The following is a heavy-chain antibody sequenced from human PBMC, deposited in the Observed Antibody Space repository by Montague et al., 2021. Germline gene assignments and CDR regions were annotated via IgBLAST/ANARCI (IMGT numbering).Heavy chain of an antibody. J-gene: IGHJ5*01. CDR2: INEDGSEK. CDR1: GITFDYYW. CDR3: ARDRAAAGS. D-gene: IGHD6-13*01. V-gene: IGHV3-7*01. Sequence: SLRLSCAASGITFDYYWMSWVRQAPVKGLEWVANINEDGSEKNYXDSVRGRFSISRDNTKNSLYLQMNSLRVEDTAVYYCARDRAAAGSWGHGTLVIVSS.